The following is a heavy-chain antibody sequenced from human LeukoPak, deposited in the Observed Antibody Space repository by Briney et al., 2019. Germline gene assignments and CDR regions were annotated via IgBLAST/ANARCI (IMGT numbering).Heavy chain of an antibody. D-gene: IGHD3-16*01. CDR1: GFTVSSNY. CDR3: AKASWVSSADAVL. J-gene: IGHJ4*02. CDR2: LRGDGET. V-gene: IGHV3-53*01. Sequence: GGSLRLSCAASGFTVSSNYMSWVRQAPAGGLEWVSSLRGDGETFYTDSVKGRFTLSRDDSRNTVYLQLSNLRVEDTAVYYCAKASWVSSADAVLWGQGTLVTVSS.